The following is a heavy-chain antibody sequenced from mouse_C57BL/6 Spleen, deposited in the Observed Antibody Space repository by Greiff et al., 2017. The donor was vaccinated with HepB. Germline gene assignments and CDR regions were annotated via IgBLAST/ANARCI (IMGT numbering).Heavy chain of an antibody. CDR2: ISYDGSN. D-gene: IGHD1-1*01. Sequence: DVKLVESGPGLVKPSQSLSLTCSVTGYSITSGYYWNWIRQFPGNKLEWMGYISYDGSNNYNPSLKNRISITRDTSKNQFFLKLNSVTTEDTATYYCARGGYYGSSPDYWGQGTTLTVSS. CDR3: ARGGYYGSSPDY. J-gene: IGHJ2*01. V-gene: IGHV3-6*01. CDR1: GYSITSGYY.